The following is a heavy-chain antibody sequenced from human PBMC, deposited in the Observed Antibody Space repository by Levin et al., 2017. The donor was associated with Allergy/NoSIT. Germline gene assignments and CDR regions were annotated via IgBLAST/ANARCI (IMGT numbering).Heavy chain of an antibody. Sequence: GGSLRLSCAASGFTFSSYAMSWVRQAPGKGLEWVSAISGSGGSTYYADSVKGRFTISRDNSKNTLYLQMNSLRAEDTAVYYCAKERRAYCSGGSCYSGYWGQGTLVTVSS. D-gene: IGHD2-15*01. CDR3: AKERRAYCSGGSCYSGY. CDR2: ISGSGGST. J-gene: IGHJ4*02. V-gene: IGHV3-23*01. CDR1: GFTFSSYA.